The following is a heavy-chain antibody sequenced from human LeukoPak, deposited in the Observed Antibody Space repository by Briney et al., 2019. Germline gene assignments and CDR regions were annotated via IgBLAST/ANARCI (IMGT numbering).Heavy chain of an antibody. CDR1: GYSLTEVS. J-gene: IGHJ4*02. D-gene: IGHD6-19*01. Sequence: DSVKVSCKVSGYSLTEVSTHWVRQAPGKGLEWMGGFDPEEGEKIYAEKVEGRLTMTEHTYIDTAFMELRSLKSEDTAVYYCVTDIRSGWRNYWGQGTLITVSS. CDR2: FDPEEGEK. V-gene: IGHV1-24*01. CDR3: VTDIRSGWRNY.